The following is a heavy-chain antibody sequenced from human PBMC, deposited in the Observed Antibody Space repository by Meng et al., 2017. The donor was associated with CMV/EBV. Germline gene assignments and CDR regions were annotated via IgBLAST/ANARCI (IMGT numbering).Heavy chain of an antibody. Sequence: GGSLRLSCSASGFTFSDYYMSWIRQAQGKGLEWVSYISSSGSTIYYADSVKGRFTISRDNAKNSLYLQKNSLRAEDTALYYCARDLVPPHIAADGRIRYYYYGMDVWGQGTTVTVSS. J-gene: IGHJ6*02. CDR2: ISSSGSTI. CDR1: GFTFSDYY. CDR3: ARDLVPPHIAADGRIRYYYYGMDV. D-gene: IGHD6-13*01. V-gene: IGHV3-11*01.